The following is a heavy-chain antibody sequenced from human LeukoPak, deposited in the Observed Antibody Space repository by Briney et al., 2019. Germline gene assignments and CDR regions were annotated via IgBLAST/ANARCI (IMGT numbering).Heavy chain of an antibody. V-gene: IGHV4-39*07. J-gene: IGHJ4*02. CDR1: GGSISRTNYY. CDR2: IYHSGST. CDR3: ARMGLLRFLEWFSDY. Sequence: PSETLSHTCTVSGGSISRTNYYWGWIRQPPGKGLEWIGTIYHSGSTYYNPSLRSRVTISVDTSKNHFSLNLSSVTAADTAVYYCARMGLLRFLEWFSDYWGQGTLVTVSS. D-gene: IGHD3-3*01.